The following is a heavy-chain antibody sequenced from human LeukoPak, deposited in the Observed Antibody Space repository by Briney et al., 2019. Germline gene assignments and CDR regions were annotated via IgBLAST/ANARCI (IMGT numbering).Heavy chain of an antibody. CDR1: GFTFSSYS. CDR2: ISSSSSSYI. V-gene: IGHV3-21*01. CDR3: ARDLLTWDDSHFDY. J-gene: IGHJ4*02. D-gene: IGHD1-1*01. Sequence: GGSLRLSCAASGFTFSSYSMNWVRQAPGKGLEWVSSISSSSSSYIYYADSVKGRFTISRDNAKNSLYLQMNSLRAEDTAVYYCARDLLTWDDSHFDYWGQGTLVTVSS.